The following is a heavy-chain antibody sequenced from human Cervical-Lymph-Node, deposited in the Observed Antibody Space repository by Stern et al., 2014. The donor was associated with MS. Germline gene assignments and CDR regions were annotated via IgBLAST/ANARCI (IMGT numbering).Heavy chain of an antibody. V-gene: IGHV1-8*01. CDR1: GYTFSSYD. CDR2: MNPYRGNT. D-gene: IGHD2-2*01. Sequence: VQLEESGAEVKKPGASVKGSCKASGYTFSSYDIPWVRQASGPGLDWLGGMNPYRGNTGYAQKFKGRVSMTSDPSISTVYMELTSLTSDDTAVYFCARAVRNQLLSEYWGQGTLVTVSS. CDR3: ARAVRNQLLSEY. J-gene: IGHJ4*02.